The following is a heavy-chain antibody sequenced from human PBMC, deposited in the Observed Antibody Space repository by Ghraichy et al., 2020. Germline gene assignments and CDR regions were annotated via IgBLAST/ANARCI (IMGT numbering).Heavy chain of an antibody. CDR3: ARDLFDQSLDY. J-gene: IGHJ4*02. V-gene: IGHV3-48*02. CDR1: GFTFSSYD. Sequence: GGSLRLSCTASGFTFSSYDMNWVRQVPGKGLEWVSYIMTTSSTIYYIDSVKGRFTISRDNAKNSVYLQMNSLRDEDTAVYYCARDLFDQSLDYWGQGTLVTVSS. CDR2: IMTTSSTI.